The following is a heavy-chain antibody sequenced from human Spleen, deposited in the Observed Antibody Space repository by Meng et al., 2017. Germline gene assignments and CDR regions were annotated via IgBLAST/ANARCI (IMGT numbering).Heavy chain of an antibody. CDR3: ARDEDISAAGKLFGDY. J-gene: IGHJ4*02. V-gene: IGHV1-2*06. D-gene: IGHD6-13*01. CDR1: GYTFTSYG. Sequence: ASVKVSCKASGYTFTSYGIDWVRRAPGQGLEWMGRINPKSGDTHYAQRFQGRVTMTGDTSISTAYMELSGLRSDDTAMYYCARDEDISAAGKLFGDYWGQGTLVTVSS. CDR2: INPKSGDT.